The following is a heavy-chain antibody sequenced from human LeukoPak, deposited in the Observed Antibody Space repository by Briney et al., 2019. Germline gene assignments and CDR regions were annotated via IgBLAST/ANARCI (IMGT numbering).Heavy chain of an antibody. CDR1: GFTFSNAW. V-gene: IGHV3-15*01. CDR3: TGETYGDYDFDY. J-gene: IGHJ4*02. D-gene: IGHD4-17*01. Sequence: GGSLRLSCAASGFTFSNAWMSWVRQAPGKGLECVGRIKSKSVGGTIDYAAPVKGRFTISRDDSKNTLYLQMNSLKTEDTAVYYCTGETYGDYDFDYWGQGTLVTVSS. CDR2: IKSKSVGGTI.